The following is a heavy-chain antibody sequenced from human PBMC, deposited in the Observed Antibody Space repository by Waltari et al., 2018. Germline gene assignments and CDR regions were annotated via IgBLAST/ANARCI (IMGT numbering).Heavy chain of an antibody. CDR3: AKGSVATPFDY. D-gene: IGHD5-12*01. CDR2: IRGRGCST. V-gene: IGHV3-23*01. Sequence: EVQLLESGGGLVQPGGSLRLSCAASGFTFRRYAMSWVRQAPGKGLEWASAIRGRGCSTYYADSVKGRFTSSRDKSKNTLYLQRNRLRAEDTAVYDCAKGSVATPFDYWGQGTLVTVSS. J-gene: IGHJ4*02. CDR1: GFTFRRYA.